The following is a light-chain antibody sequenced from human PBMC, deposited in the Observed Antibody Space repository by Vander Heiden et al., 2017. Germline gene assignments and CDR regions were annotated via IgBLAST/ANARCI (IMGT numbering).Light chain of an antibody. CDR3: SSYTGTSTLV. J-gene: IGLJ2*01. Sequence: QSALPQPASVSGSPGPSITISCTGTSSDVGGYNYVSWYQQHPGKAPKLMIYDVSNRPSGVSNRFSGSKSVNTASLTISGLQAEDEADYYCSSYTGTSTLVFGGGTKLTVL. CDR1: SSDVGGYNY. CDR2: DVS. V-gene: IGLV2-14*03.